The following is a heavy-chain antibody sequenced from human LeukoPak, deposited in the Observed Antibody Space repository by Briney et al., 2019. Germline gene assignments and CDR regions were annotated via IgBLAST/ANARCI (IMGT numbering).Heavy chain of an antibody. CDR2: IYYSGST. CDR1: GGSISSGGYY. J-gene: IGHJ5*02. CDR3: ARDRTGGSGSFWFDP. Sequence: SQTLSLTCTVSGGSISSGGYYWSWIRHHPGKGLGWIGYIYYSGSTYYNPSLKSRVTISVDTSKNQFSLKLSSVTAADTAVYYCARDRTGGSGSFWFDPWGQGTLVTVSS. V-gene: IGHV4-31*03. D-gene: IGHD3-10*01.